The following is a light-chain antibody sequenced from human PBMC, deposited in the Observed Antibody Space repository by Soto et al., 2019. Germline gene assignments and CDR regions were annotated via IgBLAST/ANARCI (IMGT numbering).Light chain of an antibody. Sequence: DIQMTQSPSALSASVVDRVTIPCQASQSISSYLNWYQQKPGKAPKLLIYAASSLQSGVPSRFSGSGSGTDFTLTISSLQPEDFATYYCQQSYSTPRTFGQGTKVDIK. CDR2: AAS. J-gene: IGKJ1*01. V-gene: IGKV1-39*01. CDR1: QSISSY. CDR3: QQSYSTPRT.